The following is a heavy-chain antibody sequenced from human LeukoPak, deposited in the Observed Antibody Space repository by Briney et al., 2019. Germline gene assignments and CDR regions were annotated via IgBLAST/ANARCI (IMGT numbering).Heavy chain of an antibody. J-gene: IGHJ5*02. V-gene: IGHV3-30*18. CDR2: ISYDGSNK. CDR1: GFTFSSYG. CDR3: AEEGGHRNWFDP. D-gene: IGHD2-15*01. Sequence: GGSLRLSCAASGFTFSSYGMHWVRRAPGKGLEWVAVISYDGSNKYYADSVKGRFTISRDNSKNTLYLQMNSLRAEDTAVYYCAEEGGHRNWFDPWGQGTLVTVSS.